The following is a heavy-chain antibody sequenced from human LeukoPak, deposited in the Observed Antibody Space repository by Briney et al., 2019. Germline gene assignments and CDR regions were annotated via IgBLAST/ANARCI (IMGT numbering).Heavy chain of an antibody. Sequence: SETLSLTCAVYGGSFSGYYWSWIRQPPGKGLEWIGSIYYSGSTYYNPSLKSRVTISVDTSKNQFSLKLSSVTAADTAVYYCASFTQRAFDIWGQGTMVTVSS. V-gene: IGHV4-34*01. CDR2: IYYSGST. J-gene: IGHJ3*02. D-gene: IGHD6-25*01. CDR3: ASFTQRAFDI. CDR1: GGSFSGYY.